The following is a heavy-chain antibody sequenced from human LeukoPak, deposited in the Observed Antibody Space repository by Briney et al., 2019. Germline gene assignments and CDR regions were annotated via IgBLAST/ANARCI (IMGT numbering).Heavy chain of an antibody. CDR1: GGTFSSYA. Sequence: GASVKVSCKASGGTFSSYAISWVRQAPGQGLEWMGWISAYNGNTNYAQKLQGRVTMTTDTSTSTAYMELRSLRSDDTAVYYCAREGSSGWSYYFDYWGQGTLVTVSS. CDR2: ISAYNGNT. J-gene: IGHJ4*02. CDR3: AREGSSGWSYYFDY. V-gene: IGHV1-18*01. D-gene: IGHD6-19*01.